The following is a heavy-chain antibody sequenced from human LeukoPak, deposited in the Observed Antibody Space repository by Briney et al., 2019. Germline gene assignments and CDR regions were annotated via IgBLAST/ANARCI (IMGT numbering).Heavy chain of an antibody. CDR2: IIPIFGTA. Sequence: SVKVSCKASGGTFSSYAISWVRQAPGQGLGWVGGIIPIFGTANSAQKFQGRVTITADKSTSTAYMELSSLRSEDTAVYYCANAAGDYYDSSGYYRSNWFDPWGQGTLVTVSS. CDR3: ANAAGDYYDSSGYYRSNWFDP. CDR1: GGTFSSYA. J-gene: IGHJ5*02. D-gene: IGHD3-22*01. V-gene: IGHV1-69*06.